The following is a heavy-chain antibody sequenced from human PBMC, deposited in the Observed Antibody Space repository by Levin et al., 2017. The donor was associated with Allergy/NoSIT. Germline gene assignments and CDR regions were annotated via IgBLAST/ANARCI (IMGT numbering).Heavy chain of an antibody. D-gene: IGHD2-2*01. CDR1: GGSFSGYY. V-gene: IGHV4-34*01. J-gene: IGHJ6*03. CDR2: INHSGST. CDR3: ARGLGCSSTSCTSYYYYMDV. Sequence: PSETLSLTCAVYGGSFSGYYWSWIRQPPGKGLEWIGEINHSGSTNYNPSLKSRVTISVDTSKNQFSLKLSSVTAADTAVYYCARGLGCSSTSCTSYYYYMDVWGKGTTVTVSS.